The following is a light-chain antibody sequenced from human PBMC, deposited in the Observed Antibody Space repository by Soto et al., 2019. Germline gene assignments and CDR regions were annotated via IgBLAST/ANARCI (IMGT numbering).Light chain of an antibody. J-gene: IGKJ1*01. CDR2: KAS. Sequence: DIQMTPSPSTLSGSVGDRVTITCRASQTISSWLAWYQQKPGKAPKLLIYKASTLKSGVPSRFSGSGSGTEFTLTISSLQPYDFATYYCQHYNSYSEAFGQGTKVDIK. CDR3: QHYNSYSEA. V-gene: IGKV1-5*03. CDR1: QTISSW.